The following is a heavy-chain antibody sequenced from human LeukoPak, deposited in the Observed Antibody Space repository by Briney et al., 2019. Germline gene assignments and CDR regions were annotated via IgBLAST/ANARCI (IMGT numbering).Heavy chain of an antibody. V-gene: IGHV4-59*01. D-gene: IGHD6-19*01. CDR1: GGSISSYY. J-gene: IGHJ4*02. CDR3: ASIAVAGTVEEV. Sequence: PSETLSLTCTVSGGSISSYYWSWIRQPPGKGLEWIGYIYYSGSTNYNPSLKSRVTISVDTSKNQFSLKLSSVTAADTAVYYCASIAVAGTVEEVWGQGTLVTVSS. CDR2: IYYSGST.